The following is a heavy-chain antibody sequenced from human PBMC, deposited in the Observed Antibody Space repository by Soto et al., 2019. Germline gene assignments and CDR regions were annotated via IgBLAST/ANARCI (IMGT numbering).Heavy chain of an antibody. D-gene: IGHD2-2*01. J-gene: IGHJ6*02. CDR1: GGTFSSYA. V-gene: IGHV1-69*13. CDR3: ARDHRVTAANYSYGMDV. Sequence: SVKVSCKASGGTFSSYAISWVRQAPGQGLEWMGGIIPIFGTANYAQKSQGRVTITADESTSTAYMELSSLRSEDTAVYYCARDHRVTAANYSYGMDVWGQGTTVTVCS. CDR2: IIPIFGTA.